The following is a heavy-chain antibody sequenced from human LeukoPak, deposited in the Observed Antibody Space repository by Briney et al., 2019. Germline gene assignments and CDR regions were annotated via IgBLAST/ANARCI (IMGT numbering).Heavy chain of an antibody. CDR1: GYTFTIYD. V-gene: IGHV1-8*02. D-gene: IGHD6-13*01. Sequence: GASVTVSCKASGYTFTIYDINWVRQAPGQGLGRMGWMNPNSGNTGYAQKFQGRVTMTRNTSISTAYMELSSLRSEDTAVYYCARMYSSSWTQYAFDIWGQGTMVTVSS. CDR3: ARMYSSSWTQYAFDI. CDR2: MNPNSGNT. J-gene: IGHJ3*02.